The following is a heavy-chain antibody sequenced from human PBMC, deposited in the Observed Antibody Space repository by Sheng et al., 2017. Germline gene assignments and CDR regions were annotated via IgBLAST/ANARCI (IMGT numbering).Heavy chain of an antibody. Sequence: QVQLVQSGAEVKKPGASVTVSCKASGYSFTSYHMHWVRQAPGQGLEWMGIINPSGGSISYAQKFQGRVTMTRDTSTSTVYMELSSLRSEDTAMYYCARDNSYNNNYWWFDPWGQGTLVTVSS. V-gene: IGHV1-46*01. CDR3: ARDNSYNNNYWWFDP. J-gene: IGHJ5*02. CDR1: GYSFTSYH. D-gene: IGHD1-20*01. CDR2: INPSGGSI.